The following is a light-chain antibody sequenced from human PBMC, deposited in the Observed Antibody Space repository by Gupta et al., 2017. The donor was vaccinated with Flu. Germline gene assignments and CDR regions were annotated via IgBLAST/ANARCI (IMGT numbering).Light chain of an antibody. V-gene: IGKV1-5*03. J-gene: IGKJ4*01. CDR1: QSISRY. CDR2: KAS. Sequence: DIQMTQSPSTLSASVGDRVTITCRASQSISRYLAWYQQKPGKAPKLLIYKASSLESGVPSRFSGSGSGTEFTLTISSLQPDDFATYYCQQYNSNPLTFGGGTKVEIK. CDR3: QQYNSNPLT.